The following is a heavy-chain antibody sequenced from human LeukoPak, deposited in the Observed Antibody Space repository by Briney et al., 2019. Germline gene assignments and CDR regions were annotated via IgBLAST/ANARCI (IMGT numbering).Heavy chain of an antibody. D-gene: IGHD3-3*01. CDR3: ARPNYDFWSGYSPAFDY. CDR1: GFTFSSYW. CDR2: IKQDGSEK. J-gene: IGHJ4*02. V-gene: IGHV3-7*01. Sequence: GGSLRLSCAASGFTFSSYWMSWVRQAPGKGLEWVANIKQDGSEKYYVDSVKGRFTISRDNAKNSLYLQMNSLRAGDTAVYYCARPNYDFWSGYSPAFDYWGQGTLVTVSS.